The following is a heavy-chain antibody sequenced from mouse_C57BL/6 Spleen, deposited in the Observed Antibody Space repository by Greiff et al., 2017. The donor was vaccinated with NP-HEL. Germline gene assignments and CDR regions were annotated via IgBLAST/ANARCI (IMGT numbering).Heavy chain of an antibody. CDR2: IYPGSGST. CDR1: GYTFTSYW. CDR3: ARVDDYGSSYEYFDV. V-gene: IGHV1-55*01. J-gene: IGHJ1*03. Sequence: QVQLQQPGAELVKPGASVKMSCKASGYTFTSYWITWVKQRPGQGLEWIGDIYPGSGSTNYNEKFKSKATLTVDTSSSTAYMQLSSLTSEDSAVYYCARVDDYGSSYEYFDVWGTGTTVTVSS. D-gene: IGHD1-1*01.